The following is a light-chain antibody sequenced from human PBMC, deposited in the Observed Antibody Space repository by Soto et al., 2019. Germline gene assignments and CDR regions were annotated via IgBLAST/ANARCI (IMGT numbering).Light chain of an antibody. Sequence: QSVLTQPPSVSGSPGQSVTISCTGTSSDVGSYNRVSWYKQTPGTAPTLVIYEVSYRPSGVPHRFSGSKSGNTASLTISGLQAEDEDDYYCSSFTSSITLVFGGGTKLTVL. CDR3: SSFTSSITLV. J-gene: IGLJ2*01. CDR1: SSDVGSYNR. V-gene: IGLV2-18*02. CDR2: EVS.